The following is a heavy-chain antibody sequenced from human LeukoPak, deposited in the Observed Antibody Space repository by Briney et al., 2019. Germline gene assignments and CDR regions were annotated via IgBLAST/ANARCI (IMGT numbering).Heavy chain of an antibody. J-gene: IGHJ4*02. V-gene: IGHV3-7*01. CDR2: MEYDGSEK. CDR1: GFTFSSYW. CDR3: VTSGWSD. Sequence: SGGSLRLSCAASGFTFSSYWMSWVRQAPGKGLEWVANMEYDGSEKHYSDSVKGRFTISRDNAKNSLFLQMNSLRVEDTAVYYCVTSGWSDWGQGTLVTVSS. D-gene: IGHD6-19*01.